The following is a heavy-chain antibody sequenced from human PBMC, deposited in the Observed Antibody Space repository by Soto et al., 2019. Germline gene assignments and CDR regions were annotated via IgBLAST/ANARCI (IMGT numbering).Heavy chain of an antibody. CDR1: AYTFTDYY. J-gene: IGHJ4*02. CDR2: INPNSGST. D-gene: IGHD2-8*01. V-gene: IGHV1-2*02. Sequence: GASVKVSCKASAYTFTDYYIHWVRQAPGQGLEWMGWINPNSGSTKSTQRFQGSVTMTRDTSISTAYMELTRLRSDDTAVYYCARGGCTDGVCTYYFDSWGQGTLVTVYS. CDR3: ARGGCTDGVCTYYFDS.